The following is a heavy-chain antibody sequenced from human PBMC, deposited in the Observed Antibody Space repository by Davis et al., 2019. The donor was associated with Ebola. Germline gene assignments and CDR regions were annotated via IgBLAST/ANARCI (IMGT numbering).Heavy chain of an antibody. Sequence: MPSETLSLTCTVSGGSISGYYWSWIRQPPGKGLEWIGYVYYGGSTDYNPSLKSRVTMSVDTSKSQFSLNLSSVTAADTAVYYCARDYYDSSGYIWYFDLWGRGTLVTVSS. D-gene: IGHD3-22*01. CDR2: VYYGGST. CDR1: GGSISGYY. V-gene: IGHV4-59*13. CDR3: ARDYYDSSGYIWYFDL. J-gene: IGHJ2*01.